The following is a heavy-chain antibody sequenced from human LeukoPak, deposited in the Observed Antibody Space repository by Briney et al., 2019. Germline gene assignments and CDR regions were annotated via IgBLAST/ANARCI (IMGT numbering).Heavy chain of an antibody. CDR2: IIPIFGTA. J-gene: IGHJ6*03. V-gene: IGHV1-69*05. CDR1: GGTFNSYA. Sequence: ASVKVSCKASGGTFNSYAISWVRQAPGQGPEWMGGIIPIFGTANYAQKFQGRVTITTDESTSTAYMELSSPRSEDTAVYYCARGSPYYDILTGYSYYYYYYYMDVWGKGTTVTVSS. CDR3: ARGSPYYDILTGYSYYYYYYYMDV. D-gene: IGHD3-9*01.